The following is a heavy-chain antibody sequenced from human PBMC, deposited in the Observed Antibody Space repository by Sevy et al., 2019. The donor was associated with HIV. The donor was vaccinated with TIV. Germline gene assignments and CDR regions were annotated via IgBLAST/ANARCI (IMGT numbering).Heavy chain of an antibody. CDR2: IKHDGSEK. Sequence: GGSLRLSCAASGFTFSSYWMSWVRQAPGKGLEWVANIKHDGSEKYYVDSVKGRFTISRDNAKNSLYLQMNSLRAEDSAVYYCARDHPATYFDILTGYPYWGQGILVTVSS. CDR1: GFTFSSYW. CDR3: ARDHPATYFDILTGYPY. J-gene: IGHJ4*02. D-gene: IGHD3-9*01. V-gene: IGHV3-7*01.